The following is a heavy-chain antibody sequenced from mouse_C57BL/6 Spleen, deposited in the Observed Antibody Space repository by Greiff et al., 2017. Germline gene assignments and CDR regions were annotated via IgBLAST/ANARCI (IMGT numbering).Heavy chain of an antibody. Sequence: QVQLQQSGAELVRPGSSVKLSCKASGYTFTSYWMHWVKQRPIQGLEWIGNIDPSDSETHYNQKFKDKATLTVDKSSSTAYMQLSSLTSEDSAVYYCARRANWDPFDYWGQGTTLTVSS. CDR2: IDPSDSET. J-gene: IGHJ2*01. CDR1: GYTFTSYW. D-gene: IGHD4-1*01. CDR3: ARRANWDPFDY. V-gene: IGHV1-52*01.